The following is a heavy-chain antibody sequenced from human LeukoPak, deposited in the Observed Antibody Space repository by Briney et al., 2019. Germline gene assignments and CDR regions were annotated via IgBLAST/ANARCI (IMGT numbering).Heavy chain of an antibody. CDR2: IYYSGST. V-gene: IGHV4-30-4*01. J-gene: IGHJ6*02. CDR3: ARGEYSSSSRDYGMDV. CDR1: GGSISSGDYY. Sequence: SETLSLTCTVSGGSISSGDYYWSWIRQPPGKGLEWIGYIYYSGSTYYNPSLKSRVTISVDTSKNQFSLKLSSVTAADTAVYYCARGEYSSSSRDYGMDVWGQGTTVTVSS. D-gene: IGHD6-6*01.